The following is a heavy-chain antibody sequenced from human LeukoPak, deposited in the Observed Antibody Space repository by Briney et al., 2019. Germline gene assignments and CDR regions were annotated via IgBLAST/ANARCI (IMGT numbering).Heavy chain of an antibody. CDR3: ARGGTAMVPYDY. Sequence: GGSLRLSCAASGFTVSSNYMSWVRQAPGKGLEWVSVIYSGGSTYYADSVKGRFTISRDNSTNTLYLQMNSLRAEDTAVYYCARGGTAMVPYDYWGQGTLVTVSS. D-gene: IGHD5-18*01. V-gene: IGHV3-66*01. CDR1: GFTVSSNY. CDR2: IYSGGST. J-gene: IGHJ4*02.